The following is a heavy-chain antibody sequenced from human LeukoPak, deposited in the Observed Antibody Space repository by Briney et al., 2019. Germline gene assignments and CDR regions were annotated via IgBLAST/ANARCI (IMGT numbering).Heavy chain of an antibody. J-gene: IGHJ6*02. D-gene: IGHD2-2*01. Sequence: ASVTVSCKASGYTFTGYYMHWVRQAPGQGLEWMGRINPNSGGTNYAQKFQGRVTMTRDTSISTAYMELSSLRSEDTAVYYCARGPIVVVPNYYYGMDVWGQGTTVTVSS. CDR3: ARGPIVVVPNYYYGMDV. V-gene: IGHV1-2*06. CDR1: GYTFTGYY. CDR2: INPNSGGT.